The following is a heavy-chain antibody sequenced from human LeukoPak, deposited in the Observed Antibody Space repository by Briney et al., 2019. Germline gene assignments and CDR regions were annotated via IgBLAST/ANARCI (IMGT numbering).Heavy chain of an antibody. Sequence: PSETLSLTCTASGGSISSSSYYWGWIRQPPGKGLEWIGSIYYSGSTYYNPSLKSRVTISVDTSKNQFSLKLSSVTAADTAVYYCARHLAYSSSWGFGGLYWGQGTLVTVSS. J-gene: IGHJ4*02. CDR3: ARHLAYSSSWGFGGLY. CDR1: GGSISSSSYY. D-gene: IGHD6-6*01. V-gene: IGHV4-39*01. CDR2: IYYSGST.